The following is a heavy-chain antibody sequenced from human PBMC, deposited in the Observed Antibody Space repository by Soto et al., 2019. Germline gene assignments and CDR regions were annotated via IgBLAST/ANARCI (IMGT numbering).Heavy chain of an antibody. V-gene: IGHV3-33*01. CDR1: EVCFCSFG. CDR3: ASSIN. Sequence: VGSLRLACGAWEVCFCSFGMHWVRQAPGKGLDWVAVIWYDGSNKDYADSVKGRFTISRDNSKNTLFLQMNNLRVDDTAVYYCASSINWGQGTLVTVSS. J-gene: IGHJ4*02. CDR2: IWYDGSNK.